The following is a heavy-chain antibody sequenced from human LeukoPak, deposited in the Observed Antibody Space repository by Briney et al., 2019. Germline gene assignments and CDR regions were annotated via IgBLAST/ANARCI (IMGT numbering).Heavy chain of an antibody. CDR3: ARGVNWGSWDYYYMDV. CDR2: INHSGST. CDR1: GGSFSGYY. Sequence: SETLSLTCAVYGGSFSGYYWSWIRQPPGKGLEWIGEINHSGSTNYNPSLKSRVTISVDTSKNQFSLKLSSVTAADTAVYYCARGVNWGSWDYYYMDVWGKGTTVTVSS. V-gene: IGHV4-34*01. D-gene: IGHD7-27*01. J-gene: IGHJ6*03.